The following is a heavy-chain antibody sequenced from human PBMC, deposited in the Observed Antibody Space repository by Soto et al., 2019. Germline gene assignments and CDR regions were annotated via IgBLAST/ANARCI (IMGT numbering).Heavy chain of an antibody. V-gene: IGHV2-5*01. J-gene: IGHJ5*02. CDR2: IYWNDDK. CDR3: AHRRVWTTGFDP. Sequence: QFTLKESGPTLVKPTQTLTLTCTFSGFSLSTSGVGVGWIRQPPGKALEWLALIYWNDDKRYSPSLKSRLTITKDTSKNQVVLTMTNMDPVDTATYYCAHRRVWTTGFDPWGQGTLVTVSS. CDR1: GFSLSTSGVG. D-gene: IGHD4-17*01.